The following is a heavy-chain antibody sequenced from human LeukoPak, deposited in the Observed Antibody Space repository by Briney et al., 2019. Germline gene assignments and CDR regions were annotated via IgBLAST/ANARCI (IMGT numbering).Heavy chain of an antibody. CDR1: GFTFSSYG. Sequence: GGSLRLSCAASGFTFSSYGMHWVRRAPGKGLEWVAVIWYDGSNKYYADSVKGRFTISRDNSKNTLYLQMNSLRAEDTAVYYCARTHDYGADNFDYWGQGTLVTVSS. D-gene: IGHD4-17*01. CDR3: ARTHDYGADNFDY. CDR2: IWYDGSNK. V-gene: IGHV3-33*01. J-gene: IGHJ4*02.